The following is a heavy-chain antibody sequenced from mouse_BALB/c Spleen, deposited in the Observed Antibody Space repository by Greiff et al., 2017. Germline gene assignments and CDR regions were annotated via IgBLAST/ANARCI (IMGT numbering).Heavy chain of an antibody. D-gene: IGHD2-4*01. CDR2: IYPYNGGT. CDR1: GYTFTDYN. Sequence: EVKLVESGPELVKPGASVKISCKASGYTFTDYNMHWVKQSHGKSLEWIGYIYPYNGGTGYNQKFKSKATLTVDNSSSTAYMELRSLTSEDSAVYYCARWDYDYYYAMDYWGQGTSVTVSS. CDR3: ARWDYDYYYAMDY. J-gene: IGHJ4*01. V-gene: IGHV1S29*02.